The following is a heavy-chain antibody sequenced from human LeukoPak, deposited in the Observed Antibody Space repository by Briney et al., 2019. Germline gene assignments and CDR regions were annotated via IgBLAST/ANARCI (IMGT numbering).Heavy chain of an antibody. J-gene: IGHJ5*02. CDR3: ARDHRDCSSTSCYPEVWFDP. D-gene: IGHD2-2*01. V-gene: IGHV1-2*04. Sequence: GASVKVSCTASGYTFTGYYMHWVRQAPGQGLEWMGWINPNSGGTNYAQKFQGWVTMTRDTSISTAYMELSRLRSDDTAVYYCARDHRDCSSTSCYPEVWFDPWGQGTLVTVSS. CDR2: INPNSGGT. CDR1: GYTFTGYY.